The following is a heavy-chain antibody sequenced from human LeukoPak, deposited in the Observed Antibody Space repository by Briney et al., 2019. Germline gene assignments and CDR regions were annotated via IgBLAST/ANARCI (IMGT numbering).Heavy chain of an antibody. Sequence: ASVKVSCKASGGTFSSYATSWVRQAPGQGLEWMGGIIPIFGTANYAQKFQGRVTITADESTSTAYMELSSLRSEDTAVYYCARDRVGERNDYTWFDPWGQGTLVTVSS. CDR3: ARDRVGERNDYTWFDP. CDR2: IIPIFGTA. J-gene: IGHJ5*02. CDR1: GGTFSSYA. D-gene: IGHD3-10*01. V-gene: IGHV1-69*13.